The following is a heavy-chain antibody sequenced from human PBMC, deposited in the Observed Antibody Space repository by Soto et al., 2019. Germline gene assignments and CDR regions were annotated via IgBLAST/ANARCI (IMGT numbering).Heavy chain of an antibody. CDR2: INPNSGGT. Sequence: ASVKVSCKASGYTFTGYYMHWVRQAPGQGLEWMGWINPNSGGTNYAQKFQGWVTMTRDTSISTAYMELSRLRSDDTAVYYCARASIAAAGPYYYYYGMDVWGEGTTVTVSS. V-gene: IGHV1-2*04. J-gene: IGHJ6*04. D-gene: IGHD6-13*01. CDR1: GYTFTGYY. CDR3: ARASIAAAGPYYYYYGMDV.